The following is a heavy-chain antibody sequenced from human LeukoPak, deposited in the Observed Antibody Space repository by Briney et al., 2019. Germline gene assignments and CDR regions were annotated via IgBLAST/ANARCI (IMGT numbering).Heavy chain of an antibody. CDR3: ARERYGSGSYYNDY. CDR1: GFTFSSYW. Sequence: GGSLRLSCAASGFTFSSYWMSWVRQAPGKGLEWVANIKQDGSEKYYVDSVKGRFTISRDNAKNSLYLQMNSLGAEDTAVYYCARERYGSGSYYNDYWGQGTLVTLSS. V-gene: IGHV3-7*03. CDR2: IKQDGSEK. J-gene: IGHJ4*02. D-gene: IGHD3-10*01.